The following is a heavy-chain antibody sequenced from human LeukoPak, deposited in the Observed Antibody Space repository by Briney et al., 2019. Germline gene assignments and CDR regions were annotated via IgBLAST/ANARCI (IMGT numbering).Heavy chain of an antibody. D-gene: IGHD2-15*01. CDR3: VKDLPGAVGA. Sequence: GGSLRLSCAASRFTFSSYAMSWVRQPPGEGLEWVSGIRGRGVGAYYADSVKGRLTISRDNSKNTLYLQMNSLRAEDKAVYYCVKDLPGAVGAWGQGTLVTVSS. J-gene: IGHJ5*02. V-gene: IGHV3-23*01. CDR1: RFTFSSYA. CDR2: IRGRGVGA.